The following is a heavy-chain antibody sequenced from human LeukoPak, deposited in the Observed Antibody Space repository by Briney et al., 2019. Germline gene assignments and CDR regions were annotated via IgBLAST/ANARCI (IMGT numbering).Heavy chain of an antibody. CDR1: GYTFTSYG. J-gene: IGHJ1*01. CDR3: ARDGPWLTTQYFQH. CDR2: ISAYNGNT. D-gene: IGHD3-9*01. V-gene: IGHV1-18*01. Sequence: ASVKVSCKASGYTFTSYGISWVRQAPGQGLEWMGWISAYNGNTNYAQKLQGRVTMTTDTSTSTAYMELRGLRSDDTAAYYCARDGPWLTTQYFQHWGQGTLVTVSS.